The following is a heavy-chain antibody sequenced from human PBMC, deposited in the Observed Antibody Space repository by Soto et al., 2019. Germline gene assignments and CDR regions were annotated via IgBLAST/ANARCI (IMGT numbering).Heavy chain of an antibody. CDR3: SRTLPITMVRGLPYYYGMDV. V-gene: IGHV1-69*13. Sequence: SVKVSCKASGGTFSSYAISWVRQAPGQGLEWMGGIIPIFGTANYAQKFQGRVTITADESTSTAYMELSSLRSEDTAVYYCSRTLPITMVRGLPYYYGMDVCGQGTTVTVSS. CDR2: IIPIFGTA. D-gene: IGHD3-10*01. CDR1: GGTFSSYA. J-gene: IGHJ6*02.